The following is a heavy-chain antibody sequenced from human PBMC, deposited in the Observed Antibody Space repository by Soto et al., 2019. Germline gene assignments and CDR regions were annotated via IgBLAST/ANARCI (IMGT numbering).Heavy chain of an antibody. Sequence: SVKVSCKASGGTFSSYTISWVRQAPGQGLEWMGRIIPILGIANYAQKFQGRVTITADKSTSTAYMELSSLRSEDTAVYYCARDRAYGDSYYYYMDVWGKGTTVTVSS. J-gene: IGHJ6*03. CDR3: ARDRAYGDSYYYYMDV. V-gene: IGHV1-69*04. CDR2: IIPILGIA. CDR1: GGTFSSYT. D-gene: IGHD4-17*01.